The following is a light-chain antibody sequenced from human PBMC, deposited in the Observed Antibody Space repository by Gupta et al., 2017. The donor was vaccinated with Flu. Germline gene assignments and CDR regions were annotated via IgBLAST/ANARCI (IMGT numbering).Light chain of an antibody. V-gene: IGLV2-18*02. Sequence: SSDVGIYNRVSWYQQPPGTAPKLIIYEVSTRPSGVPDRLSGSKSGNTASLTISGLQAEDEADYYCSSYTSDDTWVFGGGTKLTVL. J-gene: IGLJ3*02. CDR2: EVS. CDR1: SSDVGIYNR. CDR3: SSYTSDDTWV.